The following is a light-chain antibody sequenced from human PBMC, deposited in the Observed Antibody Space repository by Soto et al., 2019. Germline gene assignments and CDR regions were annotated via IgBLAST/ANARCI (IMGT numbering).Light chain of an antibody. V-gene: IGLV1-44*01. CDR1: NSNIGTYT. J-gene: IGLJ3*02. CDR2: TDY. Sequence: QSVLTQPPSASGTPGQRGIISCSGSNSNIGTYTVNWYQQLPGTAPKLLIYTDYQRPSGVPDRFSGSRSGTSASLAISGLQSEDEADYYCASWDDSRSGGVFGGGTKLTVL. CDR3: ASWDDSRSGGV.